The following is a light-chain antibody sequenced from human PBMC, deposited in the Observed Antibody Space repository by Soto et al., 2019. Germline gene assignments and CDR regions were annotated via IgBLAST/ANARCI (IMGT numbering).Light chain of an antibody. CDR3: QQSYDTPLT. CDR2: AES. Sequence: DLQMTQSPVSLSASVGDRVTITCRASQTISRNLNWYQQKPGKAPKLLIFAESSLQSGVPLRFSGSGCGTDFTVTISSLQPEDFATYYCQQSYDTPLTFGGGTKVEIK. J-gene: IGKJ4*01. V-gene: IGKV1-39*01. CDR1: QTISRN.